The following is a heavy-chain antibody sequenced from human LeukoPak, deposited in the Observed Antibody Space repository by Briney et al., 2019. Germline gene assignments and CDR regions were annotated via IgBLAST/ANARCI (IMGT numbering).Heavy chain of an antibody. J-gene: IGHJ5*02. CDR1: GFTFSSYW. D-gene: IGHD3-3*01. CDR3: ARDRRRITIFGVVIIEAHPQNWFDP. V-gene: IGHV3-7*01. CDR2: IKQDGSEK. Sequence: GGSLRLSCAASGFTFSSYWMSWVRQAPGKGLEWVANIKQDGSEKYYADSVKGRFTISRDNAKNSLYLQMNSLRAEDTAVYYCARDRRRITIFGVVIIEAHPQNWFDPWGQGTLVTVSS.